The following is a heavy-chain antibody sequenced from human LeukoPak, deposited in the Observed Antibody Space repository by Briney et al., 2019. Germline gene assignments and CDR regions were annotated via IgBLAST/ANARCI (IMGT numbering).Heavy chain of an antibody. Sequence: GGSLGLSCAASGFTFSDYYMSWIRQAPGKGLEWVSYISIGGTTIYYADSVKGRFTISRDNAKNSLYLQMNSLRAEDTAVYYCARDHVNYYGSGSYYPPTNAFDIWGQGTVVTVSS. D-gene: IGHD3-10*01. CDR1: GFTFSDYY. V-gene: IGHV3-11*01. CDR2: ISIGGTTI. J-gene: IGHJ3*02. CDR3: ARDHVNYYGSGSYYPPTNAFDI.